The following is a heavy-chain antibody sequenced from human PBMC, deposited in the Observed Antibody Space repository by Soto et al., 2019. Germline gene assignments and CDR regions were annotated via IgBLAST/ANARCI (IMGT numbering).Heavy chain of an antibody. CDR3: GRVVEGATRHTDFDS. J-gene: IGHJ5*01. CDR2: IYYIGGA. Sequence: SETLSLTCAVSGVSIHNSHSFWGWIRQPPGKGLEFIGSIYYIGGANYNPSLKSRVTISLDTSKNQFSLTVNSVTAADTAIYYCGRVVEGATRHTDFDSWGQGTLVTVSS. D-gene: IGHD2-15*01. V-gene: IGHV4-39*01. CDR1: GVSIHNSHSF.